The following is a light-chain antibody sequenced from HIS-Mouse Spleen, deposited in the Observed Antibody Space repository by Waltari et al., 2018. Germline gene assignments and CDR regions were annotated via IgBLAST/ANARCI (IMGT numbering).Light chain of an antibody. CDR3: SSYTSSSTLV. CDR1: SSDVGGYNY. V-gene: IGLV2-14*01. CDR2: EVS. J-gene: IGLJ2*01. Sequence: QSALTQPASVSGSPGQSITISCTGTSSDVGGYNYVSWYQQHLGKAPKLMIYEVSNRPSGFSKRFSGSKSGNTASLTISGLQAEDEADYYCSSYTSSSTLVFGGGTKLTVL.